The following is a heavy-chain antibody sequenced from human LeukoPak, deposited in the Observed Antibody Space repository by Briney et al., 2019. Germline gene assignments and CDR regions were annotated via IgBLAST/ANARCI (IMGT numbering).Heavy chain of an antibody. CDR3: ASLIWFGELLPNDAFDI. J-gene: IGHJ3*02. CDR2: INHSGST. Sequence: SETLSLTCAVYGGXFSGYYWSWIRQPPGKGLEWIGEINHSGSTNYNPSLRSRVTISVDTSKNQFSLKLSSVTAADTAVYYCASLIWFGELLPNDAFDIWGQGTMVTVSS. CDR1: GGXFSGYY. V-gene: IGHV4-34*01. D-gene: IGHD3-10*01.